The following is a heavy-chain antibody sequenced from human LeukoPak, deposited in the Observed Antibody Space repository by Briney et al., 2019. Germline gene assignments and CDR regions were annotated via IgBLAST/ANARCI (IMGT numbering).Heavy chain of an antibody. V-gene: IGHV3-30*18. CDR2: ISYDGSNK. Sequence: GGPLRLSCAASGFTFSSYGMHGVRQAPGKGLEGVAVISYDGSNKYYADSVKGRFTISRDNSKNTLYLQMNSLRAEDTAVYYCAKVLRRYCSGGSCYGMDVWGQGTTVTVSS. CDR3: AKVLRRYCSGGSCYGMDV. D-gene: IGHD2-15*01. J-gene: IGHJ6*02. CDR1: GFTFSSYG.